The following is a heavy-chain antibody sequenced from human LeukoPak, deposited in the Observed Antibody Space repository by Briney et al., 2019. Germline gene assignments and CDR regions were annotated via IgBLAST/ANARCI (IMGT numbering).Heavy chain of an antibody. CDR2: ISLSGYT. CDR3: SRESGPFSPFGH. Sequence: SEALFLTCGVSGGSTTSTNYWSWVPQPPGQGWEWIGEISLSGYTGFNPSLRSRVTMSLDESKNHLSLNLASVTAADTAVYYCSRESGPFSPFGHWGQGILVTVTS. J-gene: IGHJ4*02. CDR1: GGSTTSTNY. D-gene: IGHD1-26*01. V-gene: IGHV4-4*02.